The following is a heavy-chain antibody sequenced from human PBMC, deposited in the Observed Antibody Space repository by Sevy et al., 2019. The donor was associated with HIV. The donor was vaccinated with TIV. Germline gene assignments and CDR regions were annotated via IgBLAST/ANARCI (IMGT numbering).Heavy chain of an antibody. CDR1: GFTFSKYS. CDR3: AREGCTKPHDY. CDR2: LSFGCGEI. J-gene: IGHJ4*02. D-gene: IGHD2-8*01. V-gene: IGHV3-23*01. Sequence: GGSLRLSFAASGFTFSKYSMSWVRQPPGKGRGWVSNLSFGCGEINYADSVKGRFTISRDNSKSSVYLQMNNLRPEDTAVYYCAREGCTKPHDYWGQGTLVTVSS.